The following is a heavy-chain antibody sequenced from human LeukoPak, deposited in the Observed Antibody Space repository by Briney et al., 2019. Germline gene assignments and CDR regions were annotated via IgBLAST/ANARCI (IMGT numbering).Heavy chain of an antibody. CDR2: VYYSGST. J-gene: IGHJ6*03. Sequence: SETLSLTCTVSGGSIGSYYWSWIRQPPGKGLEWIGYVYYSGSTKYNPSLKSRVTISVDTSKNQFSLKLSSVTAADTAVYYCARAGRGYNYGFVPSELDYYYYYLNVWGKGTTVTVSS. CDR1: GGSIGSYY. CDR3: ARAGRGYNYGFVPSELDYYYYYLNV. D-gene: IGHD5-18*01. V-gene: IGHV4-59*01.